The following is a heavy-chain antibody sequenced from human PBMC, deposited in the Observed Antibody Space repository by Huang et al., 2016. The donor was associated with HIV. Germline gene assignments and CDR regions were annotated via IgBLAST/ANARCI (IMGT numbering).Heavy chain of an antibody. J-gene: IGHJ4*02. CDR3: AKDRKRYDIWSGYLGH. V-gene: IGHV1-3*01. CDR2: INGGKGKK. CDR1: GYIFTSYA. D-gene: IGHD3-3*01. Sequence: QVPLVQSGAEVQKPGASVKVSCKASGYIFTSYAIHWVRQAPGKGLEWMGWINGGKGKKEYTQKFQGRVTSTRESSASTAYMELSSLRSEDTAVYYCAKDRKRYDIWSGYLGHWGQGTLVTVSS.